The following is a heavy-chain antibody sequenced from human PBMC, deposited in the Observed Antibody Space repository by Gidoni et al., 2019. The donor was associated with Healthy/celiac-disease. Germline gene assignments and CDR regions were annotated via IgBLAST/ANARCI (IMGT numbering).Heavy chain of an antibody. J-gene: IGHJ1*01. Sequence: QVQLVQSGAEVKKPGASVKVSCKASGYTFTGSYIHWVRQAPGQGLEWMGRINPNCGGTNYAQKFQGRVTMTRDTSISTAYMELSRLRSDDTAVYYCARGGRIAVAGTPEYFQHWGQGTLVTVSS. D-gene: IGHD6-19*01. CDR1: GYTFTGSY. CDR2: INPNCGGT. CDR3: ARGGRIAVAGTPEYFQH. V-gene: IGHV1-2*06.